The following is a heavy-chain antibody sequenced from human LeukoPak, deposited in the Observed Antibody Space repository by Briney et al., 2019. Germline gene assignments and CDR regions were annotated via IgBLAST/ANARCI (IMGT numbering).Heavy chain of an antibody. J-gene: IGHJ4*02. CDR1: GYTFINYA. D-gene: IGHD4-17*01. V-gene: IGHV1-3*01. Sequence: EASVKVSCKASGYTFINYAIHWARQAPGQRLEWMGWINAGNGNTKYSQKFQGRVTITRDTSASTAYMELSSLRSEDTAVYYCARDLDGDYTYFDYWGQGTLATVSS. CDR2: INAGNGNT. CDR3: ARDLDGDYTYFDY.